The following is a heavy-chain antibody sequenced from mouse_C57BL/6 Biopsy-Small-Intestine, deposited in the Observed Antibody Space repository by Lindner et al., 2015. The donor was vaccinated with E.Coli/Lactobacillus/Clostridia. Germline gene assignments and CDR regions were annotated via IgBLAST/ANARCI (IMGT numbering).Heavy chain of an antibody. CDR2: IYPRSGNT. CDR3: AREGGYYYGSKEGYAMDY. J-gene: IGHJ4*01. Sequence: VQLQESGPELAKPGASVKLSCKASGYTFTSYGISWVKQRTGQGLEWIGEIYPRSGNTYYNEKFKGKATLTADKSSSTAYMELRSLTSEDSAVYFCAREGGYYYGSKEGYAMDYWGQGTSVTVSS. D-gene: IGHD1-1*01. CDR1: GYTFTSYG. V-gene: IGHV1-81*01.